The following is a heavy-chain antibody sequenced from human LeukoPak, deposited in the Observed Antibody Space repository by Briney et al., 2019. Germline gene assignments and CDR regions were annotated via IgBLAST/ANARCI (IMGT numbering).Heavy chain of an antibody. CDR3: AKRGFCSGGSCYSYHFDY. D-gene: IGHD2-15*01. CDR1: GFTSSTHG. V-gene: IGHV3-30*18. J-gene: IGHJ4*02. Sequence: GGSLRLSCAASGFTSSTHGMHWVRQAPGKGLEWVALISYDGSNIYYADSVKGRFTISRDNSKNTLYLQMNSLRAEDTALYYCAKRGFCSGGSCYSYHFDYWGQGTLVTVSS. CDR2: ISYDGSNI.